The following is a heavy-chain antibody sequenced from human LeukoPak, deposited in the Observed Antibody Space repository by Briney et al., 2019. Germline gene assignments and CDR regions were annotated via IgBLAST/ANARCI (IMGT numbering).Heavy chain of an antibody. CDR1: GFTFSSYG. V-gene: IGHV3-30*02. CDR3: ARMISTTVTTIDGFDY. J-gene: IGHJ4*02. CDR2: IRYDGSNK. D-gene: IGHD4-17*01. Sequence: PGGSLRLSCAASGFTFSSYGMHWVRQAPGKGLEWVAFIRYDGSNKYYADSVKGRFTISRDNSKNTLYLQMNNLRAEDTAVYYCARMISTTVTTIDGFDYWGQGTLVTVSS.